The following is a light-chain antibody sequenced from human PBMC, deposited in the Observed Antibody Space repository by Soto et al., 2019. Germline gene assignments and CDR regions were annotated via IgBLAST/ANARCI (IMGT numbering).Light chain of an antibody. Sequence: DIQMTQSPSSLFASVGDRVTITCQASQDISDFLNWYQQKPGKAPKVLIYDASNLQTGVPSRFSGRGSGTDFTFTISNLQPDDTGTYYCQQYDDLPITFGQGTRLEIK. CDR3: QQYDDLPIT. V-gene: IGKV1-33*01. J-gene: IGKJ5*01. CDR1: QDISDF. CDR2: DAS.